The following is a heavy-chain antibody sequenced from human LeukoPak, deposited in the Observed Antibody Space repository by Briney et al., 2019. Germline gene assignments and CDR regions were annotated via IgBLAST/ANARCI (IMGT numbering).Heavy chain of an antibody. Sequence: ASVKVSCKASGGTFSSYAISWVRQAPGQGLEWMGGIIPIFGTANYAQKFQGRVTITTDESTSTAYMELSSLRSEDTAVYYCARSPAVAGTLLYFQHWGQGTLVTASS. CDR1: GGTFSSYA. CDR2: IIPIFGTA. J-gene: IGHJ1*01. V-gene: IGHV1-69*05. D-gene: IGHD6-19*01. CDR3: ARSPAVAGTLLYFQH.